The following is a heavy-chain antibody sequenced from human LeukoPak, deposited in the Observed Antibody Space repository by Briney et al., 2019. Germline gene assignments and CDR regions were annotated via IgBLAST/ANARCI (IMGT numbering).Heavy chain of an antibody. J-gene: IGHJ1*01. V-gene: IGHV3-30*01. D-gene: IGHD3-22*01. CDR2: ISYDGSNK. CDR1: EFTFSSYA. Sequence: GGSLRLSCAASEFTFSSYAMHWVRQAPGKGLEWVAVISYDGSNKYYADSVKGRFTISRDNSKNTLYLQMNSLRAEDTAVYYCARADYDSSGYRFQHWGQGTLVTVSS. CDR3: ARADYDSSGYRFQH.